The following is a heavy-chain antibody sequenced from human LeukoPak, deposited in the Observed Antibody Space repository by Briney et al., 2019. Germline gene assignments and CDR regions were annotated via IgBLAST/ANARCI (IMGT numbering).Heavy chain of an antibody. CDR3: ARLRLALAAAGERAGAFDI. Sequence: GGSLRLSCAASGFTVSSNYMSWVRQAPGKGLEWVSVIYSGGSTYYADSVKGRFTISRHNSKNTLYLQMNSLRAEDTAVYYCARLRLALAAAGERAGAFDIWGQGTMVTVSS. V-gene: IGHV3-53*04. D-gene: IGHD6-13*01. CDR1: GFTVSSNY. CDR2: IYSGGST. J-gene: IGHJ3*02.